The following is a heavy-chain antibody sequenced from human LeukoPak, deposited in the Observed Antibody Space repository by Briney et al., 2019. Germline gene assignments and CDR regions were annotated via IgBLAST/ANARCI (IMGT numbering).Heavy chain of an antibody. CDR3: ARDYGGNYRAHIDY. J-gene: IGHJ4*02. Sequence: GRSLRLSCAASGFTFSSYGMHWVRQAPGKGLEWVAVISYDGSNKYYADSVKGRFTISRDNSKNSLYLQMNSLRAEDTAVYYCARDYGGNYRAHIDYWGQGTLVTVSS. CDR1: GFTFSSYG. CDR2: ISYDGSNK. D-gene: IGHD4-23*01. V-gene: IGHV3-30*03.